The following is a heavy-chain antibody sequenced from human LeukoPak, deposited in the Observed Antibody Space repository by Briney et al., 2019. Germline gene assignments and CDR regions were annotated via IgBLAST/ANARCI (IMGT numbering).Heavy chain of an antibody. D-gene: IGHD6-25*01. J-gene: IGHJ4*02. CDR1: GYTFSNND. CDR2: MNPISGNT. V-gene: IGHV1-8*03. Sequence: ASVKVSCKASGYTFSNNDINWVRQATGQGLEWMGWMNPISGNTGFAQKFQGRVTITRITSISTAYMEMSSLRSDDTAVYYCVRGAKCSGADCDSTKEYVYYFDYWGQGTLVTVSS. CDR3: VRGAKCSGADCDSTKEYVYYFDY.